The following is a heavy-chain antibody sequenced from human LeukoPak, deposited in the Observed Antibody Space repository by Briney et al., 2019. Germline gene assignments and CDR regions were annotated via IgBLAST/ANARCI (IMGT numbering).Heavy chain of an antibody. V-gene: IGHV4-34*01. Sequence: SETLSLTCAVYGGSFSGYYWSWIRQPPGKGLEWIGEINHSGSTNYNPSLKSRVTISVDTSKNQFSLKLSSVTAADTAVYYCARDCYNSPPSDYWGQGTLVTVSS. D-gene: IGHD1-1*01. J-gene: IGHJ4*02. CDR1: GGSFSGYY. CDR2: INHSGST. CDR3: ARDCYNSPPSDY.